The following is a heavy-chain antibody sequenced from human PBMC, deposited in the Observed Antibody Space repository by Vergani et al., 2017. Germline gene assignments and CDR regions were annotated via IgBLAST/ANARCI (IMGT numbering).Heavy chain of an antibody. D-gene: IGHD5-24*01. CDR2: INCNGGRI. J-gene: IGHJ4*02. V-gene: IGHV3-20*04. CDR1: GFTFNDYG. Sequence: EVQLVESGGRVVWPGGSLRLSCTASGFTFNDYGVSWVRQAPGKGLEWVSGINCNGGRISYADSVKGRFTISRDNTKNSLFLQMNSLRPEDTALYYCARGPTARRDGYIQYFDYWGRGTLVTVSS. CDR3: ARGPTARRDGYIQYFDY.